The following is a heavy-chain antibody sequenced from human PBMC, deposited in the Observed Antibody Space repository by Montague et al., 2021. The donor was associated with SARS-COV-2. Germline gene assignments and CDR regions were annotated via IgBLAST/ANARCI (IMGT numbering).Heavy chain of an antibody. V-gene: IGHV4-34*01. CDR2: INHSGST. CDR1: GGSFSVYY. J-gene: IGHJ6*03. Sequence: SETLSLTCAVYGGSFSVYYWSWLRQSPRGGLEWIAEINHSGSTNYNPSLKSRVTISVDTSKNQFSLKLSSVTAADTALYYCRVVPAGIPKGPNFYYMDVWGKGTTVTVSS. CDR3: RVVPAGIPKGPNFYYMDV. D-gene: IGHD2-2*02.